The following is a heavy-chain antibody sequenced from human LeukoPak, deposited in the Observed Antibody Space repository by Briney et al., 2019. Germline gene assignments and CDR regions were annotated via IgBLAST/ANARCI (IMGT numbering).Heavy chain of an antibody. J-gene: IGHJ5*02. CDR3: AREWVFGVALDWIDP. D-gene: IGHD3-3*01. CDR2: IYTSGST. Sequence: PSETLSLTCIVSGASVSSGSYYWSWIRQAPGKGLEWMGHIYTSGSTNYNPSLKSRVTMSIDTSKNQFSLKLTSVSAADTALYYCAREWVFGVALDWIDPWGQGTLVTVSS. CDR1: GASVSSGSYY. V-gene: IGHV4-61*01.